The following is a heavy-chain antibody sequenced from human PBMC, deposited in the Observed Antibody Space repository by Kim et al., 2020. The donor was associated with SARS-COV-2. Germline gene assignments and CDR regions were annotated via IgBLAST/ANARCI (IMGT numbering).Heavy chain of an antibody. CDR1: GLTVSSNH. Sequence: GGSLRLSCAASGLTVSSNHMTWIRQAPGKGLEWVSVIFRGGSTYYAASVQGRFTISRDYSKNTLSLQMNSLRAEDTAIYYCARDHVGDGSSFFDYWGQGT. CDR2: IFRGGST. J-gene: IGHJ4*02. CDR3: ARDHVGDGSSFFDY. V-gene: IGHV3-53*01. D-gene: IGHD3-3*01.